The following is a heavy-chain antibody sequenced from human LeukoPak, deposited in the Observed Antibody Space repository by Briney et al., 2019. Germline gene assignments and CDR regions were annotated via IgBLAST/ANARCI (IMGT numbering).Heavy chain of an antibody. CDR2: IYYSGST. J-gene: IGHJ5*02. CDR3: ARVPTSSPSSWWFFP. Sequence: SQTLSLTCTVSDDSISSGGYYWSWIRQHPGKGLEWIGYIYYSGSTYFNPSLKSRITTSVDTSKNQFSLKMNSVTAADTAVYYCARVPTSSPSSWWFFPWGQGTLVTVSS. D-gene: IGHD6-6*01. CDR1: DDSISSGGYY. V-gene: IGHV4-31*03.